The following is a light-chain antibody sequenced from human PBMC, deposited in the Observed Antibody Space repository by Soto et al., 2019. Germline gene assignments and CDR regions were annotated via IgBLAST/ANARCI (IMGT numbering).Light chain of an antibody. J-gene: IGLJ1*01. CDR2: GNS. V-gene: IGLV1-40*01. CDR3: QSYDSSLSEGV. Sequence: QLVLTQPPSVSGAPGQRVTISCTGSSSNIGAGYDVHWYQQLPGTAPKLIIYGNSNRPSGVPDRFSGSKSGTSASLAITGLQAEDEADYYCQSYDSSLSEGVFGTGTRLTVL. CDR1: SSNIGAGYD.